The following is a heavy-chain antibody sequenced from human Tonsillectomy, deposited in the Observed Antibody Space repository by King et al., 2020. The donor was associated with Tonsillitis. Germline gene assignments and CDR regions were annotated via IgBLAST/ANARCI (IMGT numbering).Heavy chain of an antibody. D-gene: IGHD3-22*01. CDR2: INPGDSDT. CDR1: GYSFTSYW. J-gene: IGHJ4*02. CDR3: ARQTVGYYDSSGYFDY. Sequence: VQLVESGAEVKKPGESLKISCKGSGYSFTSYWIGWVRQMPGKGLEWMGIINPGDSDTRYSPSFQGQVTISADKSISTAYLQWSSLKASDTAMYYCARQTVGYYDSSGYFDYWGQGTLVTVSS. V-gene: IGHV5-51*01.